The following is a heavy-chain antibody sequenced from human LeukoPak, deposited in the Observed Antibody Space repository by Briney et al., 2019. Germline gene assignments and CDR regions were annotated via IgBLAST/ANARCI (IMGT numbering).Heavy chain of an antibody. CDR1: GGSISSGGYY. V-gene: IGHV4-31*03. CDR3: ARDGDSSGSHAHY. D-gene: IGHD3-10*01. Sequence: PSETLSLTCTVSGGSISSGGYYWSWIRQHPGKGLEWIGYIDYSGTTYYNPSLKSRLTMSVDTSKNQFSLKLTSVTAADTAVYYCARDGDSSGSHAHYWGQGTLVTVSS. CDR2: IDYSGTT. J-gene: IGHJ4*02.